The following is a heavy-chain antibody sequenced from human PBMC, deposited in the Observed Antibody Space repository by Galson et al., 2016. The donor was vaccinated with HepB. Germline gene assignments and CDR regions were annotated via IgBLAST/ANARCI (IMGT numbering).Heavy chain of an antibody. V-gene: IGHV3-23*01. CDR3: ARDRAMYNWNKAYYYYGMDV. CDR1: GFTFKTHA. D-gene: IGHD1-1*01. Sequence: SLRLSCAASGFTFKTHAMSWVRQAPGKGLDWVSGISGFGGNTHYADSVKGRFTISRDNSKNTLYLQMNSLRAEDTALYYCARDRAMYNWNKAYYYYGMDVWGQGTTVTVSS. J-gene: IGHJ6*02. CDR2: ISGFGGNT.